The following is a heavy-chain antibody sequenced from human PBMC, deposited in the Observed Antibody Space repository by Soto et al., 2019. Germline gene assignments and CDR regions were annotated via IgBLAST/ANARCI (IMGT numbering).Heavy chain of an antibody. D-gene: IGHD2-8*01. J-gene: IGHJ4*02. V-gene: IGHV3-23*01. CDR3: AKDRDYCTNGVCYLFDY. CDR2: INGSGGST. CDR1: GFTFSSYA. Sequence: EVQLLESGGGLVQPGGSLRLSCAASGFTFSSYAMSWVRQAPGKGLEWVSAINGSGGSTYYADSVKGRFTISRDNSKNTLYLQMNSLRAEDTAVYYCAKDRDYCTNGVCYLFDYWGQGTLVTVSS.